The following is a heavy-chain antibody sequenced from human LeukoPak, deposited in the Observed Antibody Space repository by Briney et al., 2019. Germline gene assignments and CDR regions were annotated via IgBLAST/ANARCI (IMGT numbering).Heavy chain of an antibody. D-gene: IGHD6-6*01. CDR1: GFTFSSYS. J-gene: IGHJ6*02. V-gene: IGHV3-21*06. CDR2: ISSGSNYI. Sequence: GGSLRLSCAASGFTFSSYSMVWVRQAPGKGLEWVSSISSGSNYIYYADSVKGRFTISRDNARTSLYLQMNSPRAEDTAVYYCARDKAQDSVYYGMDVWGQGTTVTVSS. CDR3: ARDKAQDSVYYGMDV.